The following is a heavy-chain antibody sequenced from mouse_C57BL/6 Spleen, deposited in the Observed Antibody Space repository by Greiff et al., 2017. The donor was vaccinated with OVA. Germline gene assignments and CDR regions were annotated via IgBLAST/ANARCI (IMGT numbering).Heavy chain of an antibody. J-gene: IGHJ2*01. CDR1: GFTFTDYY. D-gene: IGHD1-1*01. CDR2: IRNKANGYTT. Sequence: EVKLMESGGGLVQPGGSLSLSCAASGFTFTDYYMSWVRQPPGKALEWLGFIRNKANGYTTEYSASVKGRFTISRDNSQSILYLQMNALRAEDSATYYCARFLLRYFDYWGQGTTLTVSS. CDR3: ARFLLRYFDY. V-gene: IGHV7-3*01.